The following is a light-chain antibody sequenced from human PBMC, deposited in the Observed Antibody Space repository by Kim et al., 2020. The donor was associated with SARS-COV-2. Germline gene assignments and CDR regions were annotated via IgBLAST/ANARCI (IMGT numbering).Light chain of an antibody. CDR2: DNN. V-gene: IGLV1-51*01. CDR1: SSNIGNNY. CDR3: GTWDSSLNAVV. J-gene: IGLJ2*01. Sequence: QSVLTQPPSVSGAPGQRVTISCTGSSSNIGNNYVSWYQHLPGTAPKLLIYDNNERPSSIPDRFSGSKSGTSATLGITGLQTGDEADYYCGTWDSSLNAVVLGGGTQLTVL.